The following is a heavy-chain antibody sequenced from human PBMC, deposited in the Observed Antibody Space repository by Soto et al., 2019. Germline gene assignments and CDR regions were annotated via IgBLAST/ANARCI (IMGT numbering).Heavy chain of an antibody. J-gene: IGHJ5*02. CDR1: CGSISSFY. CDR2: IYYSGST. CDR3: ARAKAPLYSSSWYWFDP. Sequence: ASGTLSLTWPVSCGSISSFYWSWIREPPGKGLEWIGYIYYSGSTNYNPSLKSRVTISVDTSKNQFSLKLSSVTAADTAVYYCARAKAPLYSSSWYWFDPWGQGTLVTVSS. V-gene: IGHV4-59*08. D-gene: IGHD6-13*01.